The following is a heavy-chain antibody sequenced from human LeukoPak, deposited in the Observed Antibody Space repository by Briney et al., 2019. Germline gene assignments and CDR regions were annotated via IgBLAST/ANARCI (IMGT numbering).Heavy chain of an antibody. Sequence: GGSLGLSCAASGFTFRYYVIHWVRQAPGKGLEWVAVTSSDLNVKLYADSVKGRFTISRDNSRSTLYLQMNNLRPEDTAIYYCAREGYYGSGSPPSLYFDYWGQGTLVTVSS. J-gene: IGHJ4*02. D-gene: IGHD3-10*01. V-gene: IGHV3-30-3*01. CDR2: TSSDLNVK. CDR1: GFTFRYYV. CDR3: AREGYYGSGSPPSLYFDY.